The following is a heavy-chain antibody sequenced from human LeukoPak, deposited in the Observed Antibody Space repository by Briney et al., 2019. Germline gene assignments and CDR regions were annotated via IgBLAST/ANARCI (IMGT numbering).Heavy chain of an antibody. CDR3: AREMRYNWFDP. CDR2: INHSGST. Sequence: PSETLSLTCAVYGGSFSGYYWSWIRQPPGKGLEWIGEINHSGSTNYNPSLKCRVTISVDTSKNQFSLKLSSVTAADTAVYYCAREMRYNWFDPWGQGTLVTVSS. V-gene: IGHV4-34*01. J-gene: IGHJ5*02. D-gene: IGHD5-24*01. CDR1: GGSFSGYY.